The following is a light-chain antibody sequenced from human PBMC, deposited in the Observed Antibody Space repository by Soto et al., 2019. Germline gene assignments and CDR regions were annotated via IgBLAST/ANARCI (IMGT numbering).Light chain of an antibody. CDR3: QQSYSAPRS. CDR2: AAS. J-gene: IGKJ2*01. Sequence: IQMTQSPSSLSASVGDRVTITCRASQDISSFLNWYQQRPGKAPKLLIYAASSLQSGVPSRFSGGGSGTDFTLTISSLQPEDFATYYCQQSYSAPRSFGQGTKLEIK. CDR1: QDISSF. V-gene: IGKV1-39*01.